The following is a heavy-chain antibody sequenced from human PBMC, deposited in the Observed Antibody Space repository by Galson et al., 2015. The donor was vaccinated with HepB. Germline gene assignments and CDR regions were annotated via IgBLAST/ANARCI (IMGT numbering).Heavy chain of an antibody. D-gene: IGHD6-13*01. CDR2: ISSNGGST. Sequence: SLRLSCAASGFTFSSYAMHWVRQAPGKGLEYVSAISSNGGSTYYANSVKGRFTISRDNSKNTLFLQMNSLRAEDTALYYCAREYALFALRAAATTYCDFWGQGTLVTVSS. CDR3: AREYALFALRAAATTYCDF. V-gene: IGHV3-64*01. J-gene: IGHJ4*02. CDR1: GFTFSSYA.